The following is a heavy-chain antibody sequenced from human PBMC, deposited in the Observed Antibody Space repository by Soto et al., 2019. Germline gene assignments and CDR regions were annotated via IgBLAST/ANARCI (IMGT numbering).Heavy chain of an antibody. J-gene: IGHJ5*02. D-gene: IGHD2-2*01. V-gene: IGHV4-59*01. CDR1: GGSISHFY. Sequence: PSETLSLTCAVSGGSISHFYWSWIRQSPGKGLEWLGYIYDSGSTSYNPSLRSRVTMSMDTSKTQFSLNLSSVTAADTAVYYCARVPDRWGQGTLVTVSS. CDR2: IYDSGST. CDR3: ARVPDR.